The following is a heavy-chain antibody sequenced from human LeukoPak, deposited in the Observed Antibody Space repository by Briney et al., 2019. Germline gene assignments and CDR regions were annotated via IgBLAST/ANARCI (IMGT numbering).Heavy chain of an antibody. J-gene: IGHJ4*02. CDR2: IYYSGST. CDR3: ARARVDIGATTFYGFDY. CDR1: GGSISSYY. Sequence: SETLSLTCTVSGGSISSYYWSWIRQPPGKGLEWIGYIYYSGSTNYNPSLKSRVTISVDTSKNQFSLKLSSVTAADTAVYYCARARVDIGATTFYGFDYWGQGTRVTVS. D-gene: IGHD5-12*01. V-gene: IGHV4-59*01.